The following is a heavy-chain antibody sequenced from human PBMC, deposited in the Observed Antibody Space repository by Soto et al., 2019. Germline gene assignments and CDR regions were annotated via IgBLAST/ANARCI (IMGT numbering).Heavy chain of an antibody. D-gene: IGHD4-17*01. Sequence: SETLSLTCTVSGVSISSGDYYWSWIRQPPGKGLEWIGYIYYSGSTYYNPSLKSRVTISVDTSKNQFSLKLSSVTAADTAVYYCARVADYGDDPGDAFDIWGQGTMVTVSS. V-gene: IGHV4-30-4*01. CDR1: GVSISSGDYY. CDR2: IYYSGST. J-gene: IGHJ3*02. CDR3: ARVADYGDDPGDAFDI.